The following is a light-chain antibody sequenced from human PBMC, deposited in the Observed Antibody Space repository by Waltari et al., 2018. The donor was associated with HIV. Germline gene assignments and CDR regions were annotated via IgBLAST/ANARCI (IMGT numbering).Light chain of an antibody. Sequence: ELTQPPSVSVSPGQTASITCSGDNLGDKYACWYRQKPGQSPVLIIYQDAKRPSGIPERISGSNSGNTASLTISGLQAEDEADYYCCSYAGSSTYVFGTGTKVTVL. CDR1: NLGDKY. CDR2: QDA. V-gene: IGLV3-1*01. CDR3: CSYAGSSTYV. J-gene: IGLJ1*01.